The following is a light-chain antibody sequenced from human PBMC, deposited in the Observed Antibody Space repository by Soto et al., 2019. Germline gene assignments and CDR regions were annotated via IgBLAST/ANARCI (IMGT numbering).Light chain of an antibody. Sequence: EFVLTHSPATLSLSPGQRATLSCRASQSVSSYLAWYQQKPGQAHRLLIYDASNRATGIPARFSGSGSGTDFSLTIRRLEADDFAVYYCQKYGNFWTFGQGTKVDIK. V-gene: IGKV3-11*01. CDR3: QKYGNFWT. CDR1: QSVSSY. CDR2: DAS. J-gene: IGKJ1*01.